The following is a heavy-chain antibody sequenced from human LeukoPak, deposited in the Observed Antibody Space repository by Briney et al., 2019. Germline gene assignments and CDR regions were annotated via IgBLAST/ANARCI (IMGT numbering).Heavy chain of an antibody. J-gene: IGHJ4*02. D-gene: IGHD5-18*01. V-gene: IGHV4-34*01. CDR2: IYHSGSA. Sequence: PSETLSLTCGVYGGSFSGYNWTWIRQPPGKGLEWIGEIYHSGSASYNPSPKSRVTIAVDMSRNQFSLKLTSVIAADTAVYYCARVVDTAPYYFDYWGQGILVTVSS. CDR3: ARVVDTAPYYFDY. CDR1: GGSFSGYN.